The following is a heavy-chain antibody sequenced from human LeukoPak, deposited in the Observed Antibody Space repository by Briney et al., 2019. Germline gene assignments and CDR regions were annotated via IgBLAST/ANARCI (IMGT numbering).Heavy chain of an antibody. CDR3: ARGVVPADNWFDP. Sequence: SETLSLTCTVSGGSISSSSYYWGWIRQPPGKGLEWIGSIYYSGSTYYNPSLKSRVTISVDTSKNQFSLKLSSVTAADTAVYYCARGVVPADNWFDPWGQGTLVTVSS. CDR2: IYYSGST. J-gene: IGHJ5*02. V-gene: IGHV4-39*01. CDR1: GGSISSSSYY. D-gene: IGHD2-2*01.